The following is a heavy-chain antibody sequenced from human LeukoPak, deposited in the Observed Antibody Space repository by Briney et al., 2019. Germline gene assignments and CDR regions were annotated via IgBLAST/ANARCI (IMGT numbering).Heavy chain of an antibody. CDR3: ARGSDCSGGSCYSYWYFDL. V-gene: IGHV3-74*01. D-gene: IGHD2-15*01. Sequence: GGSLRLSCAASAFTFSSYWMHWVRQAPGKGLVWVSRINSDGSSSSYADSVKGRFTISRDNAKNTLYLQMNSLRAEDTAMYYCARGSDCSGGSCYSYWYFDLWGRGTLVTVSS. CDR2: INSDGSSS. CDR1: AFTFSSYW. J-gene: IGHJ2*01.